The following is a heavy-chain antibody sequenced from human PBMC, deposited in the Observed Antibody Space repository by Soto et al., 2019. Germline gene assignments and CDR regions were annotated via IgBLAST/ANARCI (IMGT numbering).Heavy chain of an antibody. CDR3: ARAGSSSGWRTVDY. CDR2: TRNKANSYTT. V-gene: IGHV3-72*01. J-gene: IGHJ4*02. Sequence: EVQLVESGGGLVQPGASLRLYCAASGFTFSDHYMEWVRQAPGKGLEWVGRTRNKANSYTTEYAASVKGRFTISRDDSENSLYLQMNSLKTEDTAVYYCARAGSSSGWRTVDYWGQGTLVTVSS. D-gene: IGHD6-19*01. CDR1: GFTFSDHY.